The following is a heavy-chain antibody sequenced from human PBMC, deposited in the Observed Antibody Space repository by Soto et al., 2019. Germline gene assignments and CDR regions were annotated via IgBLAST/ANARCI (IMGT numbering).Heavy chain of an antibody. J-gene: IGHJ4*02. Sequence: QVQLVESGGGVVQPGRSLRLSCAASGFIFSSYGMHWVRQAPGKGLEWVAVISYDRSSKYYADSVKGRFTISRDNSENTLHLQMNSLRAEDTAMYYCAKGGEYQLLRIYFDYWGQGTPVTVSS. D-gene: IGHD2-2*01. CDR1: GFIFSSYG. CDR3: AKGGEYQLLRIYFDY. V-gene: IGHV3-30*18. CDR2: ISYDRSSK.